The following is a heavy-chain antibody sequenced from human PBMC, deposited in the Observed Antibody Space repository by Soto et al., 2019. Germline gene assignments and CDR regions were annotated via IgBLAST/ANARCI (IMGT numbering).Heavy chain of an antibody. CDR3: AGTGSGLLFDY. Sequence: CVASGFTFISYEMNWVRQAPGKGLEWISYISSRGDSTYYADSVKGRFTISRDNAKNSLYLQMNTLRAEDTAVYYCAGTGSGLLFDYWGQGNMVTVSS. CDR2: ISSRGDST. CDR1: GFTFISYE. J-gene: IGHJ4*02. D-gene: IGHD6-25*01. V-gene: IGHV3-48*03.